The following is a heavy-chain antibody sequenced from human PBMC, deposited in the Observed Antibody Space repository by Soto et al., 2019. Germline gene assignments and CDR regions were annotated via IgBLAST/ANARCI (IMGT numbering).Heavy chain of an antibody. V-gene: IGHV3-48*01. D-gene: IGHD1-26*01. Sequence: PGGSLRLSCAASGFTFSSYAMNWVRQAPGKGLEWVSYISSSSDTIYYADSVKGRFTISRDNSKNTLYLQMNSLRAEDTAVYYCARRGSGNYYDYWGQGTLVTVSS. CDR2: ISSSSDTI. CDR1: GFTFSSYA. J-gene: IGHJ4*02. CDR3: ARRGSGNYYDY.